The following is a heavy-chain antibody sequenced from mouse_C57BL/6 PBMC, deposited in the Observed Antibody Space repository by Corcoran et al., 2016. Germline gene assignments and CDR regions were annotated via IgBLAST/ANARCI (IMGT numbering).Heavy chain of an antibody. Sequence: EVQLQQSGPVLVKPGASVKRSCKASGYTFTDYYMNWVKQSHGKSLEWIGVINPYNGGTSYNQKFKGKATLTVDKSSSTAYMELNSLTSEDSAVYYCARSYYGSSYSSWYFDVWCTGTTVTVSS. CDR3: ARSYYGSSYSSWYFDV. CDR2: INPYNGGT. J-gene: IGHJ1*03. CDR1: GYTFTDYY. D-gene: IGHD1-1*01. V-gene: IGHV1-19*01.